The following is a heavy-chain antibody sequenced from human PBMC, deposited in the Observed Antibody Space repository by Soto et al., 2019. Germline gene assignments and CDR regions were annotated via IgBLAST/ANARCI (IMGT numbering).Heavy chain of an antibody. Sequence: QITLKESGPTLVKPTQTLTLTCTFSGFSLSTSGVSVGWIRQPPGKALEWLALIYWDDDKRYSPSLKSRLTITKDTSKNQVVLTLTNIDPVDTATYYCAHSPNIIYGMDVWGQGTTVTVAS. J-gene: IGHJ6*02. V-gene: IGHV2-5*02. CDR3: AHSPNIIYGMDV. CDR2: IYWDDDK. CDR1: GFSLSTSGVS.